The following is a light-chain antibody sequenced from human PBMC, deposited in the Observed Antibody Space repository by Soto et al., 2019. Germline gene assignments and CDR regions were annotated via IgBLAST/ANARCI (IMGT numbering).Light chain of an antibody. CDR2: EVS. CDR3: SSYTSSSTLYV. V-gene: IGLV2-14*01. Sequence: QSVLTQPASVSGSPGQSITISCTGTSSDVGGYNYVSWYQQHPGKAPKLMIYEVSNRPSGVSNRFSGSKSGNTASLTISGIQADDEADYYCSSYTSSSTLYVFGTGTKLTVL. CDR1: SSDVGGYNY. J-gene: IGLJ1*01.